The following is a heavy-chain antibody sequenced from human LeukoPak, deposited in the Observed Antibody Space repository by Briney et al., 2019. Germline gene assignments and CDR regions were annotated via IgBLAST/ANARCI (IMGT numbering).Heavy chain of an antibody. J-gene: IGHJ4*02. D-gene: IGHD3-22*01. Sequence: GGSLRLSCAASGFTFSSYAMSWVRQAPGKGLEWVSAISGSGGSTYYADSVEGRFTISRDNSKNTLYLQMNSLRAEDTAVYYCAKDFVDYYDSSGFLYYFDYWGQGTLVTVSS. CDR2: ISGSGGST. CDR1: GFTFSSYA. V-gene: IGHV3-23*01. CDR3: AKDFVDYYDSSGFLYYFDY.